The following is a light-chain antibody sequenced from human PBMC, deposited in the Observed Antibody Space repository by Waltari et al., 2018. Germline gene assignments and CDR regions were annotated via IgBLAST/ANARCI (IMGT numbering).Light chain of an antibody. Sequence: QSAPTQPASVSGSPGQSITISCTGTSSDVGRYNLVSWYQQHPGKAPKLMIYESSKRPSGVSNRFSGSKSGTTASLTISGLQAEDEADYYCCSYAGSSTVVFGTGTMVTVL. V-gene: IGLV2-23*01. CDR3: CSYAGSSTVV. CDR2: ESS. CDR1: SSDVGRYNL. J-gene: IGLJ1*01.